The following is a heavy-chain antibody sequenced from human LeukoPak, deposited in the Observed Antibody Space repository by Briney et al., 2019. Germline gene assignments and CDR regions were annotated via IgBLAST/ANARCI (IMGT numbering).Heavy chain of an antibody. D-gene: IGHD2-2*01. V-gene: IGHV3-20*04. Sequence: GGSLRLSCTASAFAFDEHGMGWVRQVPGKGLEWVSGINWSGGSTCYADPVRGRFTISRDNAKNSMYLQMDSLRAEDTALYYCARAPITSPFYFDYWGQGTLVTVSS. CDR2: INWSGGST. CDR1: AFAFDEHG. J-gene: IGHJ4*02. CDR3: ARAPITSPFYFDY.